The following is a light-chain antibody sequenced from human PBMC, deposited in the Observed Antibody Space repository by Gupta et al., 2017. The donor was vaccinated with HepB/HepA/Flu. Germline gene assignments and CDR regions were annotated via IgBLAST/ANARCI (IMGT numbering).Light chain of an antibody. CDR3: QQDNSYWT. Sequence: DIQMTQSPSTLSASVGDRVTITCRASQSISSWLAWYQQKPGKAPNLLIYKASRLESGVPSRFSGSGSGTEFTLTSSSLQPDDFATYYCQQDNSYWTFGQGTKVEIK. J-gene: IGKJ1*01. CDR1: QSISSW. CDR2: KAS. V-gene: IGKV1-5*03.